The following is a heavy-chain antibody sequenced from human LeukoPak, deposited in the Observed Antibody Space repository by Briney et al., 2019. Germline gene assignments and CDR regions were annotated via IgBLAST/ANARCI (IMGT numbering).Heavy chain of an antibody. Sequence: SETLSLTCTVSGGSISSSSYYWGWIRQPPGKGLEWIGSIYYSGSTYYNPSLKSRVTISVDTSKNQFSLKLSSVTAADTAVYYCARMFYSSTSCYFDYWGQGTLVTVSS. CDR1: GGSISSSSYY. D-gene: IGHD2-2*01. V-gene: IGHV4-39*01. CDR3: ARMFYSSTSCYFDY. J-gene: IGHJ4*02. CDR2: IYYSGST.